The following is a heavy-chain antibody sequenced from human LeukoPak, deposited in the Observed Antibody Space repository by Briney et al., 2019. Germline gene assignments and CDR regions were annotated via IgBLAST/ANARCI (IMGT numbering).Heavy chain of an antibody. Sequence: MPSETLSLTCAVYGGSFSCYYWSWIRQPPGKGLEWIGEINHSGSTNYNPSLKSRVTISVDTSKNQFSLKLSSVTAADTAVYYCARRDFWSGYPRDYYYYYGMDVWGQGTTVTVSS. J-gene: IGHJ6*02. CDR3: ARRDFWSGYPRDYYYYYGMDV. V-gene: IGHV4-34*01. D-gene: IGHD3-3*01. CDR1: GGSFSCYY. CDR2: INHSGST.